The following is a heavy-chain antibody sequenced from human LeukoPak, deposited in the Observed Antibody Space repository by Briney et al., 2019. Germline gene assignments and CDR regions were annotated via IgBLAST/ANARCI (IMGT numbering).Heavy chain of an antibody. CDR1: GFTFSDYY. D-gene: IGHD4-17*01. CDR2: ISSSGSTI. J-gene: IGHJ4*02. V-gene: IGHV3-11*04. CDR3: ARDRDYGDSFDY. Sequence: GGSLRLSCAASGFTFSDYYMSWIRQAPGKGLDWVSYISSSGSTIYYADSVKGRFTISRDNAKNSLYLQMNSLGAEDTAVYYCARDRDYGDSFDYWGQGTLVTVSS.